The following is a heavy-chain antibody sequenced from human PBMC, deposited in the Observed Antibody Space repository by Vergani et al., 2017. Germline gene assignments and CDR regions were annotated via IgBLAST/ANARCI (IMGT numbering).Heavy chain of an antibody. D-gene: IGHD4-11*01. CDR1: GFSFRGHG. V-gene: IGHV3-30*18. J-gene: IGHJ4*02. CDR3: AKDISYSNAWPHFDS. Sequence: QVHLVESGGGVVQPGRSLTLSCVASGFSFRGHGMHWVRQAPGKGPEWVAMISYDGDRRDYGDFAKGRFTISRDSSKTVYLQMNSLRVEGTDMYFCAKDISYSNAWPHFDSRGQGTLVTVSS. CDR2: ISYDGDRR.